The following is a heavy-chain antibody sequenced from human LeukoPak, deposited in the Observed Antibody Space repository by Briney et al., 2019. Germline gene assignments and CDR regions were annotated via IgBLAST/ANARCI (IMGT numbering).Heavy chain of an antibody. CDR3: ARAPTVVTPEGYGY. V-gene: IGHV1-2*02. Sequence: ASVKVSCKASGHTFTSYYMHWVRQAPGQGLEWMGWINPNSGGTNYAQKFQGRVTTTRDTSISTAYMELSRLRSDDTAVYYCARAPTVVTPEGYGYWGQGTLVTVSS. J-gene: IGHJ4*02. D-gene: IGHD4-23*01. CDR2: INPNSGGT. CDR1: GHTFTSYY.